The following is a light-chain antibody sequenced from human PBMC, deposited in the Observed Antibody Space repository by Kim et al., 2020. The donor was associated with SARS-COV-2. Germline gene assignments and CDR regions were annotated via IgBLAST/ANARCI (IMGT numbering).Light chain of an antibody. CDR1: TIGSKN. CDR3: QVWDSSTEV. Sequence: SYELTQPLSVSVALGQTARITCGGKTIGSKNVHWYQQKPGQAPVLVIYRDSNRPSGIPERFSGSNSGNTATLTISRAQAGDEADYYCQVWDSSTEVFGGGTQLTVL. V-gene: IGLV3-9*01. CDR2: RDS. J-gene: IGLJ3*02.